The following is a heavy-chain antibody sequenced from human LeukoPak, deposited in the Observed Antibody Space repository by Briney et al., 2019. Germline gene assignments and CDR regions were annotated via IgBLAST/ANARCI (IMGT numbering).Heavy chain of an antibody. CDR3: ARWGAGRTADY. D-gene: IGHD1-26*01. CDR1: GFTFGSNG. V-gene: IGHV3-33*01. Sequence: GGSLRLSCVGSGFTFGSNGMHWVRQAPGKGLEWVAVIYYDGSEHYYADSVKGRFTISRDNSKNTLYLQMNSLRVEDTATYHCARWGAGRTADYWGQGTQVTVSS. CDR2: IYYDGSEH. J-gene: IGHJ4*02.